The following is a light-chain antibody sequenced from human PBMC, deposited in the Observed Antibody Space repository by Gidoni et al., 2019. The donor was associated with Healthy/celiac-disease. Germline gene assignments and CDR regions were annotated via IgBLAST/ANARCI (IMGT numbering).Light chain of an antibody. Sequence: EIVLTQSTATLSLSPGERATLSCRASQSVSSYLAWYQQKPGQAPRLLIYDASNRATGIPARFSGSGSGTDFTLTISSLEPEDFAVYYCQQRSNWPPSLTFGGXTKVEIK. CDR3: QQRSNWPPSLT. J-gene: IGKJ4*01. CDR2: DAS. V-gene: IGKV3-11*01. CDR1: QSVSSY.